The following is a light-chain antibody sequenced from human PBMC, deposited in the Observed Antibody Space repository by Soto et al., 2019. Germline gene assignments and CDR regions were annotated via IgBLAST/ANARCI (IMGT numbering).Light chain of an antibody. CDR3: QQYNDWHPWT. J-gene: IGKJ1*01. CDR2: AVS. V-gene: IGKV3-15*01. Sequence: TQSPCTLSLSPGGRATLSCRASQTVTSNLAWYQQKPGQAPRLLIYAVSARATGIPARFSGSGSGTEFTLTISGLQYEDFSVYYCQQYNDWHPWTFGQGTKVDIK. CDR1: QTVTSN.